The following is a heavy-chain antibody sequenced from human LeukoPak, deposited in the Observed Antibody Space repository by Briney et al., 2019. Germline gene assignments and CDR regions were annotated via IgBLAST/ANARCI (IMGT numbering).Heavy chain of an antibody. V-gene: IGHV3-30*02. CDR2: TRYDGSNK. D-gene: IGHD3-10*01. Sequence: GGSLRLSCAASGFTFSSYGMHWVRQAPGKGLEWVAFTRYDGSNKYYADSVKGRFTISRDTSKNTLSLHMNSLRAEDTAVYYCAKVTYGSGTYGAFDSWGQGTLVTVSS. CDR1: GFTFSSYG. J-gene: IGHJ4*02. CDR3: AKVTYGSGTYGAFDS.